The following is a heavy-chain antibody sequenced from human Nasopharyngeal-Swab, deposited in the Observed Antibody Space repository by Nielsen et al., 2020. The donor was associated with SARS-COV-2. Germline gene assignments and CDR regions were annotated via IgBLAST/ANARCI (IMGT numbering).Heavy chain of an antibody. D-gene: IGHD3-16*01. V-gene: IGHV3-48*03. CDR2: ISSSGSTT. J-gene: IGHJ3*02. CDR3: ARGALGGSELWDAFDI. CDR1: GFTFSSYE. Sequence: GESLKISCAASGFTFSSYEMNWVRQAPGKGLEWVSYISSSGSTTYYADSVKGRFTISRDNAKNSLYLQMNSLRAEDTAVYYCARGALGGSELWDAFDIWGQGTMVTVSS.